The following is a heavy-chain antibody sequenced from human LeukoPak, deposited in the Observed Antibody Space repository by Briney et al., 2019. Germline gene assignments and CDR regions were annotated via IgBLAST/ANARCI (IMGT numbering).Heavy chain of an antibody. V-gene: IGHV3-21*01. CDR1: GFTFSIYS. D-gene: IGHD6-13*01. Sequence: PGGSLRLSCAASGFTFSIYSMNWVRQAPGKGLEWVSSISSSSSYIYYADSVKGRFTISRDNAQNSLYLQMNSLRAEDTAVYYCARDSSSGWYEYWGQGTLVTVSS. J-gene: IGHJ4*02. CDR2: ISSSSSYI. CDR3: ARDSSSGWYEY.